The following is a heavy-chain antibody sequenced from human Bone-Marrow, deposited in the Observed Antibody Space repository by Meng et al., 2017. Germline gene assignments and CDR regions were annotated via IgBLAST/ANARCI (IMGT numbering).Heavy chain of an antibody. J-gene: IGHJ4*02. CDR3: ARDLGYCSGGSCENYFDY. CDR1: GATFMSSA. CDR2: IIPIFGTA. D-gene: IGHD2-15*01. V-gene: IGHV1-69*01. Sequence: VQVVQSGAEVKKHGSSVKVSCSASGATFMSSAISWVRQAPGQGLEWMGGIIPIFGTANYAQKFQGRVTITADESTSTAYMELSSLRSEDTAVYYCARDLGYCSGGSCENYFDYWGQGTLVTVSS.